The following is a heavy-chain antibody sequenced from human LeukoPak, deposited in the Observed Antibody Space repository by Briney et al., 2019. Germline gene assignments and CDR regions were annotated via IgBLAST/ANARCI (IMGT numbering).Heavy chain of an antibody. CDR1: GFTFDDYA. V-gene: IGHV3-49*03. J-gene: IGHJ4*02. CDR3: TRNTVTVHFDY. D-gene: IGHD4-17*01. Sequence: HSGGSLRLSCSALGFTFDDYAVSWFRQAPGKGLEWVGFIRSKAFGGTPEYAASVRGRFTISRDDSKSIAYLQMNSLKTEDTAVYYCTRNTVTVHFDYWSQGTLVTVSS. CDR2: IRSKAFGGTP.